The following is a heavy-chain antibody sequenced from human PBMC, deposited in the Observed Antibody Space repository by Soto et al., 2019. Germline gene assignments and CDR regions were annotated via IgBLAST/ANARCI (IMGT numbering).Heavy chain of an antibody. V-gene: IGHV3-7*01. CDR2: INQNGRDK. D-gene: IGHD6-13*01. J-gene: IGHJ6*02. CDR1: GFTFSSYA. CDR3: AREPTTAVFNYGMDV. Sequence: EVQLLESGGGLVQPGGSLRLSCAASGFTFSSYAMSWVRQAPGKGLEWVANINQNGRDKYYVDSVKGRFTISRDNTKELVYLQMNSLRAEDTAVYYCAREPTTAVFNYGMDVWGQGTTVTVSS.